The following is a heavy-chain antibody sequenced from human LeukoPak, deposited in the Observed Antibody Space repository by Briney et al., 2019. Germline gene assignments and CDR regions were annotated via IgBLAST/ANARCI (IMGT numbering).Heavy chain of an antibody. Sequence: SVKVSCKASGGTFSSYAISWVRQAPGQGLEGMGRIIPIFGTANYAQKFQGRVTITTDESASTAYMELSSLRSEDTAVYYCATPVKRGYSYGYYVYWGQGTLVTVSS. D-gene: IGHD5-18*01. CDR1: GGTFSSYA. J-gene: IGHJ4*02. CDR2: IIPIFGTA. CDR3: ATPVKRGYSYGYYVY. V-gene: IGHV1-69*05.